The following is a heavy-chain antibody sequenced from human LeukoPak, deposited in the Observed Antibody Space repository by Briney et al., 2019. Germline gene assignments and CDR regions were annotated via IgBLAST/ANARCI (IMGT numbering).Heavy chain of an antibody. D-gene: IGHD5-18*01. J-gene: IGHJ6*03. Sequence: SETLSLTRAVSGCSISSGYYWGWIRQPPGKGLEWIGSIYHSGSTYYNPSLKSRVTISVDTSKNQFSLKLSSVTAADTAVYYCARVGYSYGSYYYYYYMDVWGKGTTVTVSS. CDR2: IYHSGST. CDR1: GCSISSGYY. V-gene: IGHV4-38-2*01. CDR3: ARVGYSYGSYYYYYYMDV.